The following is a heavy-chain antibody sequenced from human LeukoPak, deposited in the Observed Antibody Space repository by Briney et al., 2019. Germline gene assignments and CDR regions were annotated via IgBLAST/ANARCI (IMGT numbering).Heavy chain of an antibody. CDR2: MSYDGSNK. Sequence: PGRSLRLSCAASGFTFSSYAMHWVRQAPGKGLEWVAVMSYDGSNKYYADSVKGRFTISRDNSKNTLYLQMNSLRAEDTAVYYCAKDRAPKVLVRGVFDAFDIWGQGTMVTVSS. J-gene: IGHJ3*02. V-gene: IGHV3-30-3*01. D-gene: IGHD3-10*01. CDR1: GFTFSSYA. CDR3: AKDRAPKVLVRGVFDAFDI.